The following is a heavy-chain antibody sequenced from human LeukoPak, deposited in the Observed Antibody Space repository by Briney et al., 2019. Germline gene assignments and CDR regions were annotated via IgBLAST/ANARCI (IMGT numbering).Heavy chain of an antibody. V-gene: IGHV4-59*01. CDR3: AREGYCSGGSCYSDY. CDR1: GGSISSYY. CDR2: IYYSGST. D-gene: IGHD2-15*01. Sequence: PSETLSLTCTVSGGSISSYYWSWIRQPPGKGLEWIGYIYYSGSTNYNPSLKSRVTISVDTSKNQFSLKLSSATAADTAVYYCAREGYCSGGSCYSDYWGQGTLVTVSS. J-gene: IGHJ4*02.